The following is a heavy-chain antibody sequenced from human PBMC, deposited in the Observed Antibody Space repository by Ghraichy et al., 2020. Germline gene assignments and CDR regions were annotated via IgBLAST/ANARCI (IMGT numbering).Heavy chain of an antibody. J-gene: IGHJ4*01. V-gene: IGHV3-23*01. D-gene: IGHD2-8*02. Sequence: GESLNISCAASGFTFSSYAMSWVRQAPGKGLEWVSAISGSGGSTYYADSVKGRFTISRDNSKNTLYLQMNSLRAEDTAVYYCAKGGSWLLVGGHFDYWGHGSLVTVSS. CDR3: AKGGSWLLVGGHFDY. CDR1: GFTFSSYA. CDR2: ISGSGGST.